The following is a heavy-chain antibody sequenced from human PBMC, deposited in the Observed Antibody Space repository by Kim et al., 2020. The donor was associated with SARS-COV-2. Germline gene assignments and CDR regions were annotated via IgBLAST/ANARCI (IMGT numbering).Heavy chain of an antibody. CDR3: ARLPRMMGWFDP. D-gene: IGHD3-16*01. V-gene: IGHV4-39*01. J-gene: IGHJ5*02. Sequence: SYPPSLKSRVTISVDTSKNQFSRKLSSVTAADTAVYYCARLPRMMGWFDPWGQGTLVTVSS.